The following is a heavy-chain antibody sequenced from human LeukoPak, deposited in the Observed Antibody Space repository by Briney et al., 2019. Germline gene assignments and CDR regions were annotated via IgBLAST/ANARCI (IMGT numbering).Heavy chain of an antibody. CDR3: AREYTSGYDF. D-gene: IGHD5-12*01. CDR2: IWYDGSNK. V-gene: IGHV3-33*08. Sequence: GRSLRLSCAASGFTFSSDGMHWVRQAPGKGLEWVAVIWYDGSNKYYADSVKGRFAISRDNSKNTLYLQMNSLRSEDTAVYYCAREYTSGYDFWGQGTLVTVSS. CDR1: GFTFSSDG. J-gene: IGHJ4*02.